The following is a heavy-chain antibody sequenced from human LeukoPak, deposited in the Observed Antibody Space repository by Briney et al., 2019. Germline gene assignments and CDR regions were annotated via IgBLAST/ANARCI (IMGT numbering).Heavy chain of an antibody. CDR3: ARDPDSSGSFDY. V-gene: IGHV3-23*01. D-gene: IGHD6-19*01. CDR1: GFVVGGNY. CDR2: ISGSGGST. Sequence: GGSLRLSCAASGFVVGGNYMSWVRQAPGKGLEWVSAISGSGGSTYYADSVKGRFTISRDNSKNTLYLQMNSLRAEDTAVYYCARDPDSSGSFDYWGQGTLVTVSS. J-gene: IGHJ4*02.